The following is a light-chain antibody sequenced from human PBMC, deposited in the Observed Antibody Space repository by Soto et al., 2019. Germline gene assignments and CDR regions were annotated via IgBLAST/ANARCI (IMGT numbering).Light chain of an antibody. CDR3: QQYNSSPWT. CDR1: QSIRRW. V-gene: IGKV1-5*03. CDR2: KAS. Sequence: DIQMTQSPSTLSASVGDRVTITCRASQSIRRWWVWYQQKPGKAPNLLIYKASNLESGVPSRFSGSGSGTEFTLTISSLQPDDFATYYCQQYNSSPWTFGQGTKVEIK. J-gene: IGKJ1*01.